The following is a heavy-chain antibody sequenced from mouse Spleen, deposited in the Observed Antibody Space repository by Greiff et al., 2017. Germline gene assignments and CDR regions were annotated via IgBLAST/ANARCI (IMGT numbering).Heavy chain of an antibody. D-gene: IGHD2-2*01. CDR3: AREGGYQAWFAY. J-gene: IGHJ3*01. V-gene: IGHV15-2*01. CDR1: DLSVIPNAY. Sequence: QVQLQQSGSELRSPGSSVKMSCKDFDLSVIPNAYMCGVRQTPGHGFEWVGGILPSIGRTIYGEKFEDKATLDADTLSNTAYLELNSLTSEDSAIYYCAREGGYQAWFAYWGQGTLVTVSA. CDR2: ILPSIGRT.